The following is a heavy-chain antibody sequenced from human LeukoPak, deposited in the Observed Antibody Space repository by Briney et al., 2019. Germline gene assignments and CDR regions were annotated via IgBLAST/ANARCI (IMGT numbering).Heavy chain of an antibody. CDR2: IYHSGST. D-gene: IGHD1-26*01. J-gene: IGHJ3*02. CDR3: ARHRAGATSYDAFDI. Sequence: KASETLSLTCTVSGGSISSYYWSWIRQPPGKGLEWIGSIYHSGSTSYDPSLQSRVTISVDTSKNQFSLKLSSVTAADTAVYYCARHRAGATSYDAFDIWGQGTMVTVSS. CDR1: GGSISSYY. V-gene: IGHV4-59*08.